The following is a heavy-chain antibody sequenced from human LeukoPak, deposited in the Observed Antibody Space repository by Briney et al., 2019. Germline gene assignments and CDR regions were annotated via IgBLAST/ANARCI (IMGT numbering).Heavy chain of an antibody. V-gene: IGHV3-66*01. Sequence: GGSLRLSCAASGFTISTNYMSWVRQAPGKGLEWVSLIYADGRTYYADSVKGRFTISRDNSKNTLYLQMNSLRAEDTAVYYCAREFLGYFDYWGQGTLVTVSS. J-gene: IGHJ4*02. CDR3: AREFLGYFDY. CDR1: GFTISTNY. CDR2: IYADGRT.